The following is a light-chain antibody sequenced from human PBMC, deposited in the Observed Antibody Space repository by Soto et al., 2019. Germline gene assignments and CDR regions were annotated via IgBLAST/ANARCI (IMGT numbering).Light chain of an antibody. J-gene: IGLJ1*01. CDR3: LLYYGGTYV. CDR2: SIS. Sequence: TVVTQEPSLTVSPGGTVTLTCASSTGAVTSGYYPSWFQQKPGQAPRALIYSISNKHSWTPARFSGSLLGDQAALTLSGVQPEDEAEYYCLLYYGGTYVFGTGTKLTVL. V-gene: IGLV7-43*01. CDR1: TGAVTSGYY.